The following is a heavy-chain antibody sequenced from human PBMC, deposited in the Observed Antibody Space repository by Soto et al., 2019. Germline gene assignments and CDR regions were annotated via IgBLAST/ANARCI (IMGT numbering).Heavy chain of an antibody. CDR1: GFSLSNARMG. CDR2: IFSNDEK. V-gene: IGHV2-26*01. Sequence: SGPTLVNPTETLTLTCTVSGFSLSNARMGVSWIRQPPGKALEWLAHIFSNDEKSYSTSLKSRLTISKDTSKSQVVLTMTNMDPVDTATYYCARIYDSSGYYNYYYYYGMDVWGQGTTVTVSS. J-gene: IGHJ6*02. CDR3: ARIYDSSGYYNYYYYYGMDV. D-gene: IGHD3-22*01.